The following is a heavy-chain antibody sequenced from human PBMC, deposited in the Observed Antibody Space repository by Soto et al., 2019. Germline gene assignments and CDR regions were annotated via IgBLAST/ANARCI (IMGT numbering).Heavy chain of an antibody. CDR1: GFTFSSYG. CDR3: ARDRIVATILGYYYGMDV. J-gene: IGHJ6*02. D-gene: IGHD5-12*01. V-gene: IGHV3-33*01. Sequence: GASLRLSCAASGFTFSSYGMHWVRQAPGKGLEWVAVIWYDGSNKYYADSVKGRFTISRDNSKNTLYLQMNSLRAEDTAVYYCARDRIVATILGYYYGMDVWGQGTTVTVSS. CDR2: IWYDGSNK.